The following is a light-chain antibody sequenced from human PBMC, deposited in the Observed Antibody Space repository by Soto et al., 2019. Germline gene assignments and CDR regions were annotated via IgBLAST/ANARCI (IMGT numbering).Light chain of an antibody. CDR1: QRVSSH. CDR3: QQYQTWPFP. J-gene: IGKJ2*01. CDR2: AAS. V-gene: IGKV3-15*01. Sequence: EIVMTQSPATLSVSPGEGATLSCRANQRVSSHLAWYQHKPGQAPRLLIHAASTRAPGIPARFSGSGSGTEFTLTISSLRSEEFAVYYCQQYQTWPFPFGQGTKLEIK.